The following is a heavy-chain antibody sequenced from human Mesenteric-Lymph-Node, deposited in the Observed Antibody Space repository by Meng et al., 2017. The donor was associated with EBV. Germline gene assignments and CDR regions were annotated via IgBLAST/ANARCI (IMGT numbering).Heavy chain of an antibody. J-gene: IGHJ4*02. D-gene: IGHD1-26*01. Sequence: LLLRESGPGLGKPAETLSLTCSVPGGSISSGPYYWGWIRQPPGKGLEWIANIDYSGSTYYNPSLKSRVTISVDTSKNQFSLKLKSVTAADTAVYFCASYGIGSPTGFDYWGRGTLVTVSS. V-gene: IGHV4-39*07. CDR1: GGSISSGPYY. CDR3: ASYGIGSPTGFDY. CDR2: IDYSGST.